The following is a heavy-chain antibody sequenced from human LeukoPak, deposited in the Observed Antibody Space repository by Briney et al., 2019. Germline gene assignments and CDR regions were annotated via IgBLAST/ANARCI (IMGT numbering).Heavy chain of an antibody. J-gene: IGHJ6*03. CDR1: GYTFSDYD. CDR3: ARVLGQRYALYNYYMDV. V-gene: IGHV1-8*01. Sequence: ASVKVSCTASGYTFSDYDINWVRQGTGQGLEWMGWMNPNSGNTGFAQKFEGRVTISSNISISTAYMEVSNLTSEDTAVYYCARVLGQRYALYNYYMDVWGKGTTVTVSS. D-gene: IGHD3-16*01. CDR2: MNPNSGNT.